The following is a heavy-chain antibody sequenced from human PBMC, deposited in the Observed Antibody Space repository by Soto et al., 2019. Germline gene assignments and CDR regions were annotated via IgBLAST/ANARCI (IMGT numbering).Heavy chain of an antibody. CDR1: GGSISSGGYS. CDR3: AREISKGNWFDP. Sequence: SETLSLTCAVSGGSISSGGYSWSWIRQPPGKGLEWIGYIYHSGSTYYNPSLKSRVTISVDRSKNQFSLKLSSVTAADTAAYYCAREISKGNWFDPWGQGTLVTVSS. V-gene: IGHV4-30-2*01. J-gene: IGHJ5*02. CDR2: IYHSGST.